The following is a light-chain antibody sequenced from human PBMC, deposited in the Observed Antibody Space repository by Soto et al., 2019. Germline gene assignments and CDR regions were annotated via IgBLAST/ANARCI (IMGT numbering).Light chain of an antibody. J-gene: IGKJ1*01. V-gene: IGKV3-20*01. CDR2: GAS. Sequence: IVLTQSPGTLSLSPGERATLSCRASQSVNNNYLAWYQHKPGQAPRLLIYGASSRATGIPDRFSGSGSGTDFTLTISRLDPEDCAVYYCQQYAYSRTFGQGTKVEIK. CDR3: QQYAYSRT. CDR1: QSVNNNY.